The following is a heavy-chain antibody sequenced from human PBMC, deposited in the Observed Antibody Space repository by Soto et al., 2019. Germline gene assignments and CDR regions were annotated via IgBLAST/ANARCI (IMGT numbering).Heavy chain of an antibody. Sequence: EVQLLESGGGLVQPGGSLRLSCAASGFTFSSYAMSWVRQAPGKGLEWVSAISGSGGSTYYADSVKGRFTISRDKSKNTMYLQMNSLRAEDTAVYYCAKEVGEMAEEDDYGVRWGQGTLVTVSS. V-gene: IGHV3-23*01. CDR3: AKEVGEMAEEDDYGVR. CDR2: ISGSGGST. D-gene: IGHD4-17*01. CDR1: GFTFSSYA. J-gene: IGHJ4*02.